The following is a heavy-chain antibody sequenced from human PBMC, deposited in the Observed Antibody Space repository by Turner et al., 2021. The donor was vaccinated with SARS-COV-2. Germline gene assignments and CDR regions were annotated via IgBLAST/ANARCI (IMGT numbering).Heavy chain of an antibody. J-gene: IGHJ4*02. V-gene: IGHV3-9*01. Sequence: EVQLVESGGGLLQPGRSRRLACAASGFTFDDYAMHWVRQAPGKGLEWVSGISWNSGSIGYADSVKGRFTISRDNAKNSLYLQMNSLRAEDTALYYCAKDIGSGYGDYFDYWGQGTLVTVSS. D-gene: IGHD4-17*01. CDR2: ISWNSGSI. CDR3: AKDIGSGYGDYFDY. CDR1: GFTFDDYA.